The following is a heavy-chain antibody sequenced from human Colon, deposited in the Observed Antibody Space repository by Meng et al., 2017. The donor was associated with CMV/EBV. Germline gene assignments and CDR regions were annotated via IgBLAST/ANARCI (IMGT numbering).Heavy chain of an antibody. Sequence: SGLLFRSYAMPWVRQAPGKGLGWVSSITGSGSYTYYSDSVSGRFTVSRDNAKNSVYLQMSGLRAEDTAVYYCASDPGTLGWGYYFDYWGRGTLVTVSS. CDR2: ITGSGSYT. CDR3: ASDPGTLGWGYYFDY. D-gene: IGHD3-10*01. CDR1: GLLFRSYA. V-gene: IGHV3-21*06. J-gene: IGHJ4*02.